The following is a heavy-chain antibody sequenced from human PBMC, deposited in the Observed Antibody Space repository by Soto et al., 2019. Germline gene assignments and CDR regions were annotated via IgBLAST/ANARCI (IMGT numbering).Heavy chain of an antibody. Sequence: EVQLLESGGDLVQPGGSLRLSCAASEFTFSNYAMSWVRQAPGKGLEWVSGISGSGGTTYYADSVKGLFTISRDNSKNTLYLKMNSLRAEDTTIYYGAKEQVAADTISRYCQYWCQGTLVTVSS. V-gene: IGHV3-23*01. CDR3: AKEQVAADTISRYCQY. CDR2: ISGSGGTT. J-gene: IGHJ1*01. CDR1: EFTFSNYA. D-gene: IGHD6-13*01.